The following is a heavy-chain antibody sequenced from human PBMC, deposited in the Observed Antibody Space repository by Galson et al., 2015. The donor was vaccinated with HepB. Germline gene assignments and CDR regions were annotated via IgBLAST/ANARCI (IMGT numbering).Heavy chain of an antibody. V-gene: IGHV5-10-1*01. J-gene: IGHJ4*02. CDR3: ASGWASSSTSWESFDY. Sequence: QSGAEVKKPGESLRISCKGSGYSFTSYWISWVRQMPGKGLEWMGRIDPSDSYTNYSPSFQGHVTISADKSISTAYLQWSSLKASDTAMYYCASGWASSSTSWESFDYWGQGTLVTVSS. CDR2: IDPSDSYT. CDR1: GYSFTSYW. D-gene: IGHD2-2*01.